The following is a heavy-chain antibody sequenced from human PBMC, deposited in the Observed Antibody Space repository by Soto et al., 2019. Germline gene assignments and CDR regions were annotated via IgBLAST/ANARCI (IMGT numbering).Heavy chain of an antibody. CDR1: GGSVSSGDYY. D-gene: IGHD5-12*01. CDR2: IHYSGST. J-gene: IGHJ5*02. V-gene: IGHV4-30-4*01. Sequence: QEQLQESGPGLVKPSQTLSLTCTVSGGSVSSGDYYWSWIRQPPGKGLEWIGYIHYSGSTYYNPSPKTRVTISVDTSKNQFSLKLSSVTAADTAVYDCARYSGYGGLRFDPWGQGTLVTVSS. CDR3: ARYSGYGGLRFDP.